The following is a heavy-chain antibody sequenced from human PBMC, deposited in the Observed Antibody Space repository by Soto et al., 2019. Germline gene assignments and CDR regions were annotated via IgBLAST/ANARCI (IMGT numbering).Heavy chain of an antibody. Sequence: QVQLQQWGAGLLKPSEALSLTGAVCGGSFSGYYWTWIRQPPGTGLEWIGEINHSGSTNYNPSLKSRVTISVDTSKNQFSLKLTSVTAADTTVYYCARDKITGLFDYWGQGNLATVSS. CDR2: INHSGST. J-gene: IGHJ4*02. CDR3: ARDKITGLFDY. D-gene: IGHD2-8*02. V-gene: IGHV4-34*01. CDR1: GGSFSGYY.